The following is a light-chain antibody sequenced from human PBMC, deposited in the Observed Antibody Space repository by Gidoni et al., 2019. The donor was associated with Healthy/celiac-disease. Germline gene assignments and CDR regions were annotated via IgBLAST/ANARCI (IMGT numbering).Light chain of an antibody. Sequence: QSALTQAASVSGSPGQSITISCTGTSSDVGGYNYVSWYQQHPGKAPKLMIYDVSNRPSGVSIRFSGSKSGNTDSLTISGLQAEDEADYYCSSYTSSSPYVVFGGGTKLTVL. CDR2: DVS. V-gene: IGLV2-14*01. CDR1: SSDVGGYNY. CDR3: SSYTSSSPYVV. J-gene: IGLJ2*01.